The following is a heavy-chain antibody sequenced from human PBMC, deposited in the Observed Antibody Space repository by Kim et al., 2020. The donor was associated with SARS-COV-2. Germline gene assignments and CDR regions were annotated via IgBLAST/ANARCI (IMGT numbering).Heavy chain of an antibody. CDR1: GFAFSGFA. J-gene: IGHJ5*01. CDR2: ISCSGSTT. D-gene: IGHD1-1*01. Sequence: GGSLRLSCAASGFAFSGFAMSWVRQPPGKGLEWLSSISCSGSTTNYADSVEGRLTVSRDNAKNTLYLQIDTLRADDTALYYCARDKSDHLDWVLLYS. V-gene: IGHV3-23*01. CDR3: ARDKSDHLDWVLLYS.